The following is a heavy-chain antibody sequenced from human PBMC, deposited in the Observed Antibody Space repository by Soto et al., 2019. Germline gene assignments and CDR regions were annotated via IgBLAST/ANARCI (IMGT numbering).Heavy chain of an antibody. CDR1: GFSLSTSGVG. Sequence: QITLKESGPTLVKPTQTLTLTCTFSGFSLSTSGVGVGWIRQPPGKALEWLALIYWDDDKRYSPSLKSRLTITKDTSKNHVVLTMTNMDPVDTATYYCAHRQVRYCSGGSCPLFDYWGQGTLVTVSS. CDR2: IYWDDDK. CDR3: AHRQVRYCSGGSCPLFDY. J-gene: IGHJ4*02. V-gene: IGHV2-5*02. D-gene: IGHD2-15*01.